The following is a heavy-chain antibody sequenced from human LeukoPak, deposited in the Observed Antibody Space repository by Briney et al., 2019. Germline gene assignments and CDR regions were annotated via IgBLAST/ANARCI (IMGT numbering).Heavy chain of an antibody. CDR2: IYTSGST. Sequence: PSETLSLTCTVSGGSISSYYWSWIRQPAGKGLEWIGRIYTSGSTNYNPSLKSRVTMSVDTSKNQFSLKLSSVTAADTAVYYCARDFRRGKYYDFWSGYYFDYWGQGTLVTVSS. D-gene: IGHD3-3*01. V-gene: IGHV4-4*07. CDR3: ARDFRRGKYYDFWSGYYFDY. CDR1: GGSISSYY. J-gene: IGHJ4*02.